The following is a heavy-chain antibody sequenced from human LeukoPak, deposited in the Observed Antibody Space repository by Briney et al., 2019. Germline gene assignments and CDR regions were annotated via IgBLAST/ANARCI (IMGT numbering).Heavy chain of an antibody. J-gene: IGHJ4*02. D-gene: IGHD3-16*01. CDR3: VQGGHFDF. CDR2: INEDGSKK. Sequence: PGGSLRLSCAASGFPFSTLWMTWGRQTPGKGPEWVANINEDGSKKYYVDSVKGRFTISRDNGKNSLYLEMNSLRADDTALYFCVQGGHFDFWGQGAPVTVSS. V-gene: IGHV3-7*01. CDR1: GFPFSTLW.